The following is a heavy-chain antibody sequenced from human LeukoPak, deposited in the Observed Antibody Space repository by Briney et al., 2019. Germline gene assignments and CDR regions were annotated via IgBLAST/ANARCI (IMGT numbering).Heavy chain of an antibody. CDR1: GGSISSTNW. J-gene: IGHJ4*02. CDR3: ATKQLVGPLKY. V-gene: IGHV4-4*02. Sequence: SETLSLTCAVSGGSISSTNWWSWVRQPPGKGLEWIGEIYHSGSTNYNPSLKSRVTISVDKSKNQFSLMLISVTAADTALYYCATKQLVGPLKYWGQGTLVTVSS. D-gene: IGHD6-6*01. CDR2: IYHSGST.